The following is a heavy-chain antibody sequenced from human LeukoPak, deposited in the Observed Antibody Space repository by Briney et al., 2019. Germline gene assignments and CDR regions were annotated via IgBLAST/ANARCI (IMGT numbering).Heavy chain of an antibody. J-gene: IGHJ6*03. D-gene: IGHD3-16*01. Sequence: GGSLRLSCAASGFTFSSYAMSWVRQAPGKGLEWVSAISGSGGSTYYADSVKGRFTISRDNSKNTLYLQMNSLRAEDTAVYYCAKSDDVSYYYYYMDVWGKGTTVTVSS. V-gene: IGHV3-23*01. CDR3: AKSDDVSYYYYYMDV. CDR1: GFTFSSYA. CDR2: ISGSGGST.